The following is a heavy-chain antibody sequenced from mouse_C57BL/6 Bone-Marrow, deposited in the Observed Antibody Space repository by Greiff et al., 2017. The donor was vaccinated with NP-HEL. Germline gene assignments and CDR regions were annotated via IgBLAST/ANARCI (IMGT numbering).Heavy chain of an antibody. CDR1: GFTFSSYG. D-gene: IGHD1-1*01. V-gene: IGHV5-6*02. CDR3: ARSITTVVATDY. Sequence: DVKLVESGGDLVKPGGSLKLSCAASGFTFSSYGMSWVRQTPDKRLEWVATISSGGSYTYYPDSVKGRFTISRDNAKNTLYLQMSSLKSEDTAMYYCARSITTVVATDYWGQGTTLTVSS. CDR2: ISSGGSYT. J-gene: IGHJ2*01.